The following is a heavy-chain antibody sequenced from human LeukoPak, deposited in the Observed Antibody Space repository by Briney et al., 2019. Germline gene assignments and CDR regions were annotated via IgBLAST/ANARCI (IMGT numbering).Heavy chain of an antibody. D-gene: IGHD3-3*01. CDR1: GGSINSCF. CDR2: IYTSGST. V-gene: IGHV4-4*07. J-gene: IGHJ4*02. CDR3: VRMEIFGVVNYFDY. Sequence: TSETLSLTCTVSGGSINSCFWSWIRQPAGKGLEWIGRIYTSGSTNYNPSLKSRVTMSVDMSKNQFSLKLSSVTAADTAVYYCVRMEIFGVVNYFDYWGQGTLVTVSS.